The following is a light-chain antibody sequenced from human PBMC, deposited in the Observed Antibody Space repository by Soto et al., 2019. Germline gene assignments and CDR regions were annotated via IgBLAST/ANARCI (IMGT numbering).Light chain of an antibody. CDR2: SAS. Sequence: DIQMTQSPSSLSASVGDRVTITCRASQGIDNHLAWYQQKPGEVPKVLISSASTLQSGVPSRFGGSGSGTDFTLTISSLPPEDVETYYCQKHNRAPFTFGPGTKVEIK. CDR1: QGIDNH. J-gene: IGKJ3*01. CDR3: QKHNRAPFT. V-gene: IGKV1-27*01.